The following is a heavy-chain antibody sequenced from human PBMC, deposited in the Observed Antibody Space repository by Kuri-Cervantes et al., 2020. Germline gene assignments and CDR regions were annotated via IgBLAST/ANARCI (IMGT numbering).Heavy chain of an antibody. CDR3: ARGRLVIPAEYYFDY. D-gene: IGHD2-2*01. CDR2: MKQDGSQK. J-gene: IGHJ4*02. CDR1: GFTFSSYW. Sequence: GGSLRLSCVASGFTFSSYWMSWVRQAPGKGLEWVANMKQDGSQKYYVDSVKGRFTISRDNARNSLYLEMNSLRAEDTAVYYCARGRLVIPAEYYFDYWGQGTLVTVSS. V-gene: IGHV3-7*01.